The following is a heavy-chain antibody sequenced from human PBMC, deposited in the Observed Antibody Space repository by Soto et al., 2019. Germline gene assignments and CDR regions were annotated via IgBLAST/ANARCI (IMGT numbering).Heavy chain of an antibody. CDR1: GFTFSSYG. D-gene: IGHD1-26*01. CDR3: ARDHMAIFVYAKCDIVGATTDCDGMDV. Sequence: QSGGSLRLSCAASGFTFSSYGMHWVRQAPGKGLEWVAVIWYDGSNKYYADSVKGRFTISRDNSKNTLYLQMNSLRAEDTAVYYCARDHMAIFVYAKCDIVGATTDCDGMDVWGQGTTVTVSS. V-gene: IGHV3-33*01. J-gene: IGHJ6*02. CDR2: IWYDGSNK.